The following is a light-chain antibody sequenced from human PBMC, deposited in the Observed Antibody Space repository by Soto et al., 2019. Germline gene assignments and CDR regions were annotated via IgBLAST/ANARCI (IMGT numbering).Light chain of an antibody. CDR2: GAS. V-gene: IGKV3-20*01. CDR3: QQYSSSPLT. Sequence: IVLTQSPDTLSLSPGERATLSCRASQSVSDNYLAWYQQKLGQAPSLLIYGASSRATGIPGRFSGSGSGTDFTLTISRLEPEDFAVYYCQQYSSSPLTLGGGTKVDIK. CDR1: QSVSDNY. J-gene: IGKJ4*01.